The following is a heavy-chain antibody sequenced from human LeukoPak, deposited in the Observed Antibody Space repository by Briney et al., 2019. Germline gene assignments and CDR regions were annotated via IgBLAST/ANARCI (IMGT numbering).Heavy chain of an antibody. CDR1: GGSISGYF. CDR3: ARGLRNEERYYKYYYMDV. CDR2: IHTIET. Sequence: SETLSLTCTISGGSISGYFGTWIRQASGKGLEWIGYIHTIETKYNPSLQSRVSMSIDTSKNQFSLNLRSVTAADTAVYYCARGLRNEERYYKYYYMDVWGKGTTVTVSS. V-gene: IGHV4-4*09. J-gene: IGHJ6*03. D-gene: IGHD1-1*01.